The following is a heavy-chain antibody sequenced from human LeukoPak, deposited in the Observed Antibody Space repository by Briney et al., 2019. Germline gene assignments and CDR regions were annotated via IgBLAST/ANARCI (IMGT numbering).Heavy chain of an antibody. Sequence: GESLKISCKGSGYSFTSYWIGWVRQMPGKGLEWMGIIYPGDSDTRYSPSFQGQVTISADKSISTAYLQWSSLKASDTAMYYCVRSYRHGYYYYGMDVWGQGTTVTVSS. V-gene: IGHV5-51*01. D-gene: IGHD1-14*01. J-gene: IGHJ6*02. CDR2: IYPGDSDT. CDR3: VRSYRHGYYYYGMDV. CDR1: GYSFTSYW.